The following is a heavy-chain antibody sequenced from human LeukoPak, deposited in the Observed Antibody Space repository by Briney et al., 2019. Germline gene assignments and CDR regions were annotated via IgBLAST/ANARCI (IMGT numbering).Heavy chain of an antibody. Sequence: GRSLRLSCAASGFTFDDYAMHWVRQAPGKGLEWVSGISWNSGSIAYADSVKGRFTISRDNSKNTLYLQMNSLRAEDTAVYYCANYEGSYNSAKFDPGGQGTRVPVSS. J-gene: IGHJ5*02. CDR3: ANYEGSYNSAKFDP. V-gene: IGHV3-9*01. CDR1: GFTFDDYA. D-gene: IGHD6-25*01. CDR2: ISWNSGSI.